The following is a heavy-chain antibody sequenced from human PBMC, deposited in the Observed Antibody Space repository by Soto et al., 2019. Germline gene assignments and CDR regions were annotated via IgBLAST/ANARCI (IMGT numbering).Heavy chain of an antibody. J-gene: IGHJ4*02. Sequence: PGGSLRLSCAASGFTSSSYSMSWVRQAPGKGLEWVSGFRTGGDDGTTYYADSVKGRFTISRDNSKNTLFLQMNSLRAEDTAIYYCAKKVNSGPGSQYFDYWGQGTLVTVS. CDR3: AKKVNSGPGSQYFDY. D-gene: IGHD3-10*01. V-gene: IGHV3-23*01. CDR1: GFTSSSYS. CDR2: FRTGGDDGTT.